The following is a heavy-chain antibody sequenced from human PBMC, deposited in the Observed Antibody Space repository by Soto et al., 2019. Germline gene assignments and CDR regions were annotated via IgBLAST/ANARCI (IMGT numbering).Heavy chain of an antibody. J-gene: IGHJ4*02. CDR2: ISYDGSNK. D-gene: IGHD4-17*01. CDR3: AKEDTVTTGISFDY. CDR1: GFTFSSYG. Sequence: VQLVESGGGVVQPGRSLRLSCAASGFTFSSYGMHWVRQAPGKGLEWVAVISYDGSNKYYADSVKGRFTISRDNSKNTLYLQMNSLRAEDTAVYYCAKEDTVTTGISFDYWGQGTLVTVSS. V-gene: IGHV3-30*18.